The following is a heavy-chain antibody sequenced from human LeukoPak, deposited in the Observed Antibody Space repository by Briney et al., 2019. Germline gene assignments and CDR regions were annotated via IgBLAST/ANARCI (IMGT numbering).Heavy chain of an antibody. CDR1: GFTLSDHF. V-gene: IGHV3-72*01. Sequence: GGSLRLSCAASGFTLSDHFMDWVRQAPGKGLQWVARSRNKAHSYTTEYAASAKGRFTISRDDSRNSLFLEMNSLKTEDTAMYFCVRALSTQRPFYFTYWGQGTQVTVSS. CDR3: VRALSTQRPFYFTY. J-gene: IGHJ4*02. D-gene: IGHD5/OR15-5a*01. CDR2: SRNKAHSYTT.